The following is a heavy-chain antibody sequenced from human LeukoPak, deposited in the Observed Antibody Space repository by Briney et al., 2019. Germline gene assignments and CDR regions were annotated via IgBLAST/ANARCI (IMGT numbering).Heavy chain of an antibody. Sequence: SETLSLTCTVSGGSISGYYWNWIRQPAGKGLEWIGRIFHSGSTNYNPSLNSRVTMSVDTSKNQFSLKLSSVTAADTAVYYCASRRAGYGDYFDYWGQGTLVTVSS. CDR2: IFHSGST. CDR1: GGSISGYY. J-gene: IGHJ4*02. CDR3: ASRRAGYGDYFDY. V-gene: IGHV4-4*07. D-gene: IGHD4-17*01.